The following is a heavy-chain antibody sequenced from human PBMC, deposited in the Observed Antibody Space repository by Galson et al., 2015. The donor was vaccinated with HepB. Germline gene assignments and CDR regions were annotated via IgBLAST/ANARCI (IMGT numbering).Heavy chain of an antibody. J-gene: IGHJ6*02. CDR2: INPSGGST. V-gene: IGHV1-46*01. Sequence: SVKVSCKASGYTFTSYYMHWVRQAPGQGLEWMGIINPSGGSTSYAQKFQGRVTITADESTSTAYMELSSLRSEDTAVYYCTRGEEQLWAHNWGQGTTVTVSS. CDR1: GYTFTSYY. D-gene: IGHD5-18*01. CDR3: TRGEEQLWAHN.